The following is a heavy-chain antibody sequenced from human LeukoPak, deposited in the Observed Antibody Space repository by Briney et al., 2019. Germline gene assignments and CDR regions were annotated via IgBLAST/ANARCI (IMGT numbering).Heavy chain of an antibody. CDR3: AKDIAACSGGSCRRDYYGIDV. CDR2: IGGDGGST. CDR1: GFTFDDYA. D-gene: IGHD2-15*01. Sequence: PGGSLRLSCAASGFTFDDYAMHWVRQAPGKGLEWVSLIGGDGGSTYYADPVKGRFSISRDNSKNSLYLQMNSLRTEDTALYYCAKDIAACSGGSCRRDYYGIDVWGQGTTVTVSS. V-gene: IGHV3-43*02. J-gene: IGHJ6*02.